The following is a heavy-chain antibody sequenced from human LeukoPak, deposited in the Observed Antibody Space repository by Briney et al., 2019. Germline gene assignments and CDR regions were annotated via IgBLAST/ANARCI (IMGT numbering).Heavy chain of an antibody. CDR2: INHSGST. D-gene: IGHD3-10*01. V-gene: IGHV4-34*01. CDR3: ARRGMVRGVIIARYNWFDP. Sequence: SETLSLTCAVYGGSFSGYYWSWIRQPPGKGLEWIGEINHSGSTNYNPSLTSRVTISVDTSKNQFSLKLSSVTAADTAVYYCARRGMVRGVIIARYNWFDPWGQGTLVTVSS. CDR1: GGSFSGYY. J-gene: IGHJ5*02.